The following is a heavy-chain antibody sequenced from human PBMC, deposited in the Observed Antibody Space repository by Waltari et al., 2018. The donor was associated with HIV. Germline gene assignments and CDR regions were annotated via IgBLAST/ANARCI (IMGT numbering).Heavy chain of an antibody. CDR1: GFTFSSYS. D-gene: IGHD3-22*01. J-gene: IGHJ4*02. CDR2: ISSSSSDK. V-gene: IGHV3-21*01. Sequence: EVQLVESGGGLVKPGGSLRLACAASGFTFSSYSMKWVRQAPGKGVEGMSFISSSSSDKYYADSVKGRFTISRDNDKSSLYLQMNSLRAEDTAVYYCARVATMIVVVTNPYYFDYWGQGTLVTVSS. CDR3: ARVATMIVVVTNPYYFDY.